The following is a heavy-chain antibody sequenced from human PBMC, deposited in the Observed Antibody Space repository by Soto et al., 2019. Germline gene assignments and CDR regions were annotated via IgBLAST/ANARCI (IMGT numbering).Heavy chain of an antibody. Sequence: GASVKVSCKASGYTFTSYGISCVRQAPGQGLEWMGWISAYNGNTNYAQKLQGRVTMTTDTSTSTAYMELRSLRSDDTAVYYCARDPNYRQWLPPYYFDYWGQGTLVTVSS. CDR1: GYTFTSYG. CDR2: ISAYNGNT. CDR3: ARDPNYRQWLPPYYFDY. D-gene: IGHD6-19*01. J-gene: IGHJ4*02. V-gene: IGHV1-18*01.